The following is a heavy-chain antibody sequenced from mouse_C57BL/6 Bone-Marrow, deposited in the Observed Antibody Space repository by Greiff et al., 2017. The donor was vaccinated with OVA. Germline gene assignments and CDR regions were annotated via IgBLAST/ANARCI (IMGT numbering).Heavy chain of an antibody. V-gene: IGHV1-55*01. CDR1: GYTFTSYW. Sequence: VQLQQPGAELVKPGASVKMSCKASGYTFTSYWITWVKQRPGQGLEWIGDIYPGSGSTNYNEKFTSKATLTVDTASSTAYMQLSSLTSEDSAVYYCARRGPYAMDYWGQGTSVTVSS. J-gene: IGHJ4*01. CDR2: IYPGSGST. CDR3: ARRGPYAMDY.